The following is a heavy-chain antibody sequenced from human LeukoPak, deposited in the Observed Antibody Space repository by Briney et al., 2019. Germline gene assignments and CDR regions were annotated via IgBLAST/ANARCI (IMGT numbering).Heavy chain of an antibody. CDR2: IGSIPGNT. CDR3: AKRALAISGYSTIFDY. V-gene: IGHV3-23*01. D-gene: IGHD3-22*01. CDR1: GFIFSSYG. J-gene: IGHJ4*02. Sequence: GGSLRLSCAASGFIFSSYGMSWVRQAPGKGLEWVSTIGSIPGNTYYADSVKGRFTISRDNSKNTLYLQMSSLRAEDTAVYYCAKRALAISGYSTIFDYWGQGTLVTVSS.